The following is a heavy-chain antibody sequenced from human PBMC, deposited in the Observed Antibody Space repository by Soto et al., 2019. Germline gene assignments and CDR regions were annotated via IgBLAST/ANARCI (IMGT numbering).Heavy chain of an antibody. CDR3: ARGGLFMTTVTTIYYYYGMDD. V-gene: IGHV1-18*04. CDR1: GYTFTSYG. J-gene: IGHJ6*02. CDR2: ISAYNGNT. Sequence: GASVKVSCKASGYTFTSYGISWVRQAPGQGLEWMGWISAYNGNTNYAQKLQGRVTMTTDTSTSTAYMELRSLRSDDTAVYYCARGGLFMTTVTTIYYYYGMDDWGQGTTVTVSS. D-gene: IGHD4-17*01.